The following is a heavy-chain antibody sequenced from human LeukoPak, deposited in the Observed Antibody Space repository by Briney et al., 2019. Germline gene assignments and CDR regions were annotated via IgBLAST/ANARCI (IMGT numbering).Heavy chain of an antibody. V-gene: IGHV1-2*02. CDR2: INPNNGGT. J-gene: IGHJ3*02. Sequence: GASVKVSCKASGYTFTGYYMHWVRQAPGQGLEWMGWINPNNGGTNYAQKFQGRVTMTRDTSISTAYMELSRLRSDDTAVYYCARASPPFIDDILTGYYRDVDAFDIWGQGTMVTVSS. D-gene: IGHD3-9*01. CDR1: GYTFTGYY. CDR3: ARASPPFIDDILTGYYRDVDAFDI.